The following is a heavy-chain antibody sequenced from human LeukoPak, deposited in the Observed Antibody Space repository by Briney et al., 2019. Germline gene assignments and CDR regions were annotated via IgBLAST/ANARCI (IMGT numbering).Heavy chain of an antibody. V-gene: IGHV1-69*13. D-gene: IGHD2-15*01. Sequence: ASVKVSCKASGGTFSSYAISWVRQAPGQGLEWMGGIIPIFGTANYAQKFQGRATITADESTSTAYMELSSLRSEDTAVYYCARELVGYSAGYDYWGQGTLVTVSS. J-gene: IGHJ4*02. CDR1: GGTFSSYA. CDR2: IIPIFGTA. CDR3: ARELVGYSAGYDY.